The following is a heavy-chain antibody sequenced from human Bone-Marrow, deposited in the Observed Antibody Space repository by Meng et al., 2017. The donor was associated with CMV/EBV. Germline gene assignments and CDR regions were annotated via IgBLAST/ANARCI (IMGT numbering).Heavy chain of an antibody. D-gene: IGHD3-10*01. CDR1: GFTFSSYW. V-gene: IGHV3-74*01. Sequence: GESLKISCAASGFTFSSYWMHWVRQAPGKGLVWVSRINSDGSSTSYADSVKGRFTISRDNAKNTLYLQMNSLRAEDTAVYYCAKDYGSGSWYLDYWGQGTRVTGSS. CDR2: INSDGSST. CDR3: AKDYGSGSWYLDY. J-gene: IGHJ4*02.